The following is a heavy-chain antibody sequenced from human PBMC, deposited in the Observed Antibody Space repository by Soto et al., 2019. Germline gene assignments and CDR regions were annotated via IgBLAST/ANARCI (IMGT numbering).Heavy chain of an antibody. CDR1: GFTFSSYA. J-gene: IGHJ6*02. D-gene: IGHD2-15*01. CDR3: AKGIPDKRGYYYYRMDV. Sequence: GGSLRLSCAASGFTFSSYAMGWVRQAPGKGLDWVSVISGSGGITYSADSVKGRFTISRDNSKNILYLQMNSLRAEDTAVYYCAKGIPDKRGYYYYRMDVWGQGPAVTVSS. CDR2: ISGSGGIT. V-gene: IGHV3-23*01.